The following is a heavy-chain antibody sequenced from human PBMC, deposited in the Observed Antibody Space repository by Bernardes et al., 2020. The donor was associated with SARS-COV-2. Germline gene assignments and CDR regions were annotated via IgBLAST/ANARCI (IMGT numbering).Heavy chain of an antibody. Sequence: ASVQDSCKVSGYTLTALSMHWVRQAPGKGLEWMGGFDPEDGETIYAQKFQGRVTMTEDTSTDTAYMELSSLRSEDTAVYYCATAPAMVRANWFDPWGQGTLVTVSA. V-gene: IGHV1-24*01. D-gene: IGHD3-10*01. CDR1: GYTLTALS. CDR2: FDPEDGET. CDR3: ATAPAMVRANWFDP. J-gene: IGHJ5*02.